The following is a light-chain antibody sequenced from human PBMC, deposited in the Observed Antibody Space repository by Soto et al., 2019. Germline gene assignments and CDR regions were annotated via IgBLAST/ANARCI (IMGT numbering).Light chain of an antibody. V-gene: IGLV1-40*01. Sequence: QSVLTQPPSVSGAPGQTVTISCTGGSSNLGPGFDVHWYQQVPGKAPKLVLYSNTLRTSGVPDRFSGSKSGSSASLAITGLQAEDEADYYCQSYDSRLTGSIFGTGTKVTVL. CDR3: QSYDSRLTGSI. J-gene: IGLJ1*01. CDR2: SNT. CDR1: SSNLGPGFD.